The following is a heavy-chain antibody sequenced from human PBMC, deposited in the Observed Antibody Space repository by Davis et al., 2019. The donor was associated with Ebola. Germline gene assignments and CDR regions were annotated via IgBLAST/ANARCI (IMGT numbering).Heavy chain of an antibody. Sequence: ASVTVSCKASGYTFTGYYMHWVRQATGQGLEWMGWMNPNRGNTGNAQKFQGRVTMTRNTSITTVYMELSSLRTEDTAVYYSARGGDGMDVWGQGTTVTVSS. D-gene: IGHD3-10*01. J-gene: IGHJ6*02. CDR3: ARGGDGMDV. CDR1: GYTFTGYY. V-gene: IGHV1-8*02. CDR2: MNPNRGNT.